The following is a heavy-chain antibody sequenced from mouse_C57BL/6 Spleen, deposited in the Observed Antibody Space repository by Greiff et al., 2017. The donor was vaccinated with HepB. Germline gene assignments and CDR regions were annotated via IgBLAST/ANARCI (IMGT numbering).Heavy chain of an antibody. CDR2: ISYDGSN. J-gene: IGHJ1*03. CDR1: GYSITSGYY. CDR3: ARGGGTFDV. D-gene: IGHD1-1*01. V-gene: IGHV3-6*01. Sequence: EVQLQESGPGLVKPSQSLSLTCSVTGYSITSGYYWNWIRQFPGNKLEWMGYISYDGSNNYNPSLKNRISITRDTSKNQFFLKLNSVTTEDTATYYCARGGGTFDVWGTGTTVTVSS.